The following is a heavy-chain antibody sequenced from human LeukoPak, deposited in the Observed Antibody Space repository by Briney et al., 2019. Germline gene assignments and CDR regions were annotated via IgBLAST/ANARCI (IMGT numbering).Heavy chain of an antibody. Sequence: GGSLRLSCAASGFTVSSNYMSWVRQAPGKGLEWVSVIYSGGSTYYADSVKGRFTISRDNSKNTLYLQMNSLRAEDTAVYYCARGGTEGWLRLDDYYYSYMDVWGKGTTVTVSS. J-gene: IGHJ6*03. CDR2: IYSGGST. CDR1: GFTVSSNY. D-gene: IGHD5-12*01. CDR3: ARGGTEGWLRLDDYYYSYMDV. V-gene: IGHV3-66*01.